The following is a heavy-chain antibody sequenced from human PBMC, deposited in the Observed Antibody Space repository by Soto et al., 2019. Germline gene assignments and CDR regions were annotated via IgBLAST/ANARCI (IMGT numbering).Heavy chain of an antibody. D-gene: IGHD1-26*01. CDR2: IIPILGIA. CDR1: GGTFSSYT. J-gene: IGHJ4*02. CDR3: ARVRIVGATYIDY. V-gene: IGHV1-69*02. Sequence: QVQLVQSGAEVKKPGSSVKVSCKASGGTFSSYTISWVRQAPGQGLEWMGRIIPILGIANYAQKFQGRVTITADKSTSTAYMELSSLRSEDTAVYYCARVRIVGATYIDYWGQGTLVTVSS.